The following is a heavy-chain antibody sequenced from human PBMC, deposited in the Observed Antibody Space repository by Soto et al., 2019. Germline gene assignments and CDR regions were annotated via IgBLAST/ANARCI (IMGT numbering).Heavy chain of an antibody. D-gene: IGHD2-8*01. V-gene: IGHV4-34*01. CDR1: GGSFSGYY. CDR3: ARGKMGWFDP. J-gene: IGHJ5*02. CDR2: INHSGST. Sequence: QVQLQQWGAGLLKPSETLSLTCAVYGGSFSGYYWSWIRQPPGKGLEWIGEINHSGSTNYNPSLKSRVPISVDTSQNQFSLKLSSVTAADTAVYYCARGKMGWFDPWGQGTLVTVSS.